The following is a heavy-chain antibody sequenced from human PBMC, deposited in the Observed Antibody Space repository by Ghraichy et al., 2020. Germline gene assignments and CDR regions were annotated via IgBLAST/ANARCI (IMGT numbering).Heavy chain of an antibody. Sequence: LTCVASGFTFKSYAMSWVRQSPGKGLKWVSSVNAGGTTSHYADSVRGRFTISRDNSQKTLYLQMNGLRVDDTAVYYCAKEAADYEIGNYFYYGMDVWGQGTAVTVS. CDR1: GFTFKSYA. J-gene: IGHJ6*02. V-gene: IGHV3-23*01. D-gene: IGHD4-17*01. CDR3: AKEAADYEIGNYFYYGMDV. CDR2: VNAGGTTS.